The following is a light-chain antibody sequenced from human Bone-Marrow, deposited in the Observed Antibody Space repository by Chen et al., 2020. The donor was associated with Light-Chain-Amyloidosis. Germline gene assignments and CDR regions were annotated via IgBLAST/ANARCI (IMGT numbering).Light chain of an antibody. CDR2: RET. V-gene: IGLV3-25*03. CDR1: DLPTKY. Sequence: SYQLTQPPSVSVSPGQTARITCSGDDLPTKYAYWYQQKPGQAPVLVIHRETERPSGISELFSGSSSRTTATLTISGVQAEDEADYHCQSADSSGTYEVIFGGGTKLTFL. CDR3: QSADSSGTYEVI. J-gene: IGLJ2*01.